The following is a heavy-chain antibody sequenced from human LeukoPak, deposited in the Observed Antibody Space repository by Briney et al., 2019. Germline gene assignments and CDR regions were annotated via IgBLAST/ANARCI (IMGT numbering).Heavy chain of an antibody. V-gene: IGHV3-66*01. D-gene: IGHD4-17*01. J-gene: IGHJ4*02. CDR1: GFTVSSNY. CDR2: IYSGGST. CDR3: ARWATVTKPRDY. Sequence: GGSLRLSCAASGFTVSSNYMSWVRQAPGKGLEWVSVIYSGGSTYYADSVKGRFTISRDNSKNTLYLQMNSLRAEDTAVYYCARWATVTKPRDYWGQGTLVTVSS.